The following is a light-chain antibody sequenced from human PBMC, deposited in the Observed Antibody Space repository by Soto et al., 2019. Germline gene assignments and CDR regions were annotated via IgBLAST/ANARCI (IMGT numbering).Light chain of an antibody. V-gene: IGKV3-20*01. CDR1: QIVDSTY. CDR2: ATS. CDR3: QQYDTSPPMYT. J-gene: IGKJ2*01. Sequence: EIVMTQSPATLSVSPGERSTLSCRASQIVDSTYLAWYQQKPDQSPRLLIYATSTRAAGIPDRFSGSGSGTDFTLTISRLEPDDVAVYYCQQYDTSPPMYTFGQGTKVDIK.